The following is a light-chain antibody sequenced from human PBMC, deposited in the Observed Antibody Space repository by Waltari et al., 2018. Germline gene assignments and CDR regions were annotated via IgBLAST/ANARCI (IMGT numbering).Light chain of an antibody. Sequence: DILMTQSPSTLSASVGDRVTITCRASQSISSWLAWYQQKPGKAPKLLIYKASSLETGVPSRFSGSGSGTEFTLTISNLQPDDFATYYRQQYNTYSTFGQGTKVEIK. CDR1: QSISSW. CDR2: KAS. CDR3: QQYNTYST. J-gene: IGKJ1*01. V-gene: IGKV1-5*03.